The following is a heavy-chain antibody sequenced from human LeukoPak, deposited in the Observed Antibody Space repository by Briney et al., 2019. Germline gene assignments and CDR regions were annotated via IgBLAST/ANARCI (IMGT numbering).Heavy chain of an antibody. CDR2: IYTSGST. CDR3: GRARDSRGYQFKGFDY. Sequence: PSQTLSLTCTVSGDSISSGDYYWSWIRQPAGKGLEWIGRIYTSGSTNYNPSLESRITISVDTSKNQFSLKLNSVTAADTAVYYWGRARDSRGYQFKGFDYWGQGTLVTVSS. V-gene: IGHV4-61*02. J-gene: IGHJ4*02. D-gene: IGHD3-22*01. CDR1: GDSISSGDYY.